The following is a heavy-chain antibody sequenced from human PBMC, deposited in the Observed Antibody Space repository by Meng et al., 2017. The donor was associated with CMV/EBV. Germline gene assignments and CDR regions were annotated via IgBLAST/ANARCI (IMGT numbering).Heavy chain of an antibody. CDR1: GFTLSSYG. D-gene: IGHD6-13*01. Sequence: GGSLRLSCAASGFTLSSYGMHWVRQAPGKGLEWVAFIRYDGSNKYYADSVKGRFTISRDNSKNTLYLQMNSLRAEDTAVYYCANQYSSSWGGGYFDYWGQGTLVTVSS. V-gene: IGHV3-30*02. J-gene: IGHJ4*02. CDR3: ANQYSSSWGGGYFDY. CDR2: IRYDGSNK.